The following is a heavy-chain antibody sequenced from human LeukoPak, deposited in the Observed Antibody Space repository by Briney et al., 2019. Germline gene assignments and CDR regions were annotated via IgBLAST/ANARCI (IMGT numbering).Heavy chain of an antibody. Sequence: GSSVKVSCKASGGTFSSYAISWVRQAPGQGLAWMGGIIPIFGTANYAQKFQGRVTITADESTSTAYMELSSLRSEDTAVYYCARGGYSGYVWYFDLWGRGTLVTVSS. D-gene: IGHD5-12*01. CDR3: ARGGYSGYVWYFDL. CDR2: IIPIFGTA. V-gene: IGHV1-69*01. J-gene: IGHJ2*01. CDR1: GGTFSSYA.